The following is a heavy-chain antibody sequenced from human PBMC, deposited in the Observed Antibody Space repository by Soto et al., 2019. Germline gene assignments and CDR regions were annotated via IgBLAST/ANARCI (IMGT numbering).Heavy chain of an antibody. CDR3: ARLGGNFYDGRYA. V-gene: IGHV4-39*02. CDR1: GGSISRSSFY. CDR2: IYYRGSA. J-gene: IGHJ4*02. D-gene: IGHD3-22*01. Sequence: PSETLSLTCIVSGGSISRSSFYWGWIRQPPGKGLEWIGNIYYRGSAYYSPSLKSRVTISVDTSKNHFSLKLTSVTAADTGVYFCARLGGNFYDGRYAWGQGTLVTVSS.